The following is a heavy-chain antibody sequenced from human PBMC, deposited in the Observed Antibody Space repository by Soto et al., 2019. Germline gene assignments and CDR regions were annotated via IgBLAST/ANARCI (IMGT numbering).Heavy chain of an antibody. J-gene: IGHJ6*02. V-gene: IGHV5-51*01. CDR2: IYPCDSDT. CDR3: ARHNIGSGWYGGASTGPLKVYYYGMDV. Sequence: GESLKISCKGSGYSFTSYWIGWVRQMPGKGLEWMGIIYPCDSDTRYSPSFQGQVTISADKSISTAYLQWSSLKASDTAMYYCARHNIGSGWYGGASTGPLKVYYYGMDVWGQGTTVTVSS. CDR1: GYSFTSYW. D-gene: IGHD6-19*01.